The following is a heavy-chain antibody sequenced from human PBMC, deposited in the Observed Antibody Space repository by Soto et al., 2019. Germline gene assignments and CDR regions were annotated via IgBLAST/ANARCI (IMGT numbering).Heavy chain of an antibody. J-gene: IGHJ4*02. CDR2: IYYSGST. V-gene: IGHV4-61*01. CDR1: GGSVSSGSYY. Sequence: SETLSLTCTVSGGSVSSGSYYWSWIRQPPGKGLERIGYIYYSGSTNYNPSLKSRVTISVDTSKNQFSLKLSSVTAADTAVYYCARAHYDILNGPIDYWGQGTLVTVSS. CDR3: ARAHYDILNGPIDY. D-gene: IGHD3-9*01.